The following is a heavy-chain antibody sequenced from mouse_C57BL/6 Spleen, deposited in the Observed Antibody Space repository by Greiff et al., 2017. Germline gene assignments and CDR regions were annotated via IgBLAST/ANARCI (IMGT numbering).Heavy chain of an antibody. CDR2: IHPNSGST. D-gene: IGHD1-1*01. V-gene: IGHV1-64*01. CDR1: GYTFTSYW. Sequence: QVQLQQPGAELVKPGASVKLSCKASGYTFTSYWMHWVKQRPGQGLEWIGMIHPNSGSTNYNEKFKSKATLTVDKSSSTAYMQLSSLTSEDSAIYYCARDNYYGSSGHFDDWGQGTTLTVSS. CDR3: ARDNYYGSSGHFDD. J-gene: IGHJ2*01.